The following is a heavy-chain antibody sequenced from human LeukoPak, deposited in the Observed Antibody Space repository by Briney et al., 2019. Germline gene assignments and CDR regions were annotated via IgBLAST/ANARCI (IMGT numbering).Heavy chain of an antibody. D-gene: IGHD4-17*01. CDR1: GFTVSSNY. V-gene: IGHV3-66*01. Sequence: GGSLRLSCAASGFTVSSNYMSWVRQAPGKGLEWVSVIYSGGSTYYADSVKGRFTISRDNSKNTLYLQMNSLRAEDTAVYYCARDPPTTVAQGAFDIWGQGTMVTVSS. CDR2: IYSGGST. CDR3: ARDPPTTVAQGAFDI. J-gene: IGHJ3*02.